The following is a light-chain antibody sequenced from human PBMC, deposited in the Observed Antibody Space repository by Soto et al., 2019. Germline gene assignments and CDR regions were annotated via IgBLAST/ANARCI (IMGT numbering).Light chain of an antibody. Sequence: EIVLTQSPATLSLSPGERATLSCRASQSVSSHLAWYQQKPGQAPRLLIYDSSNRATDIPVRFSGSGSGTDFTLTISSLEPEDFAVYYCQQRNSWPETFETFGQGTKLEIK. CDR1: QSVSSH. CDR3: QQRNSWPETFET. CDR2: DSS. V-gene: IGKV3-11*01. J-gene: IGKJ2*01.